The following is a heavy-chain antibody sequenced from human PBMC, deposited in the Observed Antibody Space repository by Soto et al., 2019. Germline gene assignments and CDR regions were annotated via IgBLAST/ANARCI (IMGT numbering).Heavy chain of an antibody. J-gene: IGHJ4*02. CDR1: GGTFSSYA. D-gene: IGHD6-19*01. V-gene: IGHV1-69*01. CDR2: IIPIFGTA. CDR3: ATRIAVAGTNREYYFDY. Sequence: QVQLVQSGAEVKKPGSSVKVSCKASGGTFSSYAISWVRQAPGQGLEWMGGIIPIFGTANYAQKFQGRVTITADESTSTAYMELSSLRSEDTAVYYCATRIAVAGTNREYYFDYWGQGTLVTVSS.